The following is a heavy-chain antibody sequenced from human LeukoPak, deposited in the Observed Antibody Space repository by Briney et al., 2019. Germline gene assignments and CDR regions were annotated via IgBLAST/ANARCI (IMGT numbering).Heavy chain of an antibody. CDR3: VRIPNSANFPNWFDP. D-gene: IGHD2/OR15-2a*01. CDR1: GFTFSTYS. Sequence: GGSLRLPCATSGFTFSTYSMNWVRQAPGKGLEWVSSIGTSSSSIYYADSVRGRFTISRDNARNSLYLQMNSLRAEDTAVYYCVRIPNSANFPNWFDPWGQGTLVTVSS. J-gene: IGHJ5*02. V-gene: IGHV3-21*01. CDR2: IGTSSSSI.